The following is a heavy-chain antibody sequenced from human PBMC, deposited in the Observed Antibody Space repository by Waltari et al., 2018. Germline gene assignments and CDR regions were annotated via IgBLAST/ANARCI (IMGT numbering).Heavy chain of an antibody. D-gene: IGHD3-22*01. J-gene: IGHJ3*02. Sequence: QVQLQESGPGLVKPSETLSLTCTVSGGSISSYYWSWLRQPPGKGLEWIGSIYYSGSPNYNPSLKSRVTISVDTSKNQFSLKLSSVTAADTAVYYCARIGDSSGYYYDAFDIWGQGTMVTVSS. CDR3: ARIGDSSGYYYDAFDI. CDR1: GGSISSYY. CDR2: IYYSGSP. V-gene: IGHV4-59*01.